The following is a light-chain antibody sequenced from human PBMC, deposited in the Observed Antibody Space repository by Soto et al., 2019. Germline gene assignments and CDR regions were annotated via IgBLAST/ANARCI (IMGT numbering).Light chain of an antibody. CDR3: QSYYSSLSGSGV. J-gene: IGLJ2*01. CDR1: SSNIGAGYD. V-gene: IGLV1-40*01. CDR2: GNS. Sequence: QSVLTQPPSVSGAPGQRVTISCTGSSSNIGAGYDVPWYHQLPGTAPKLLIYGNSNRPSGVPDRFSGSKSGTSASLAITGLQAEDEADYYCQSYYSSLSGSGVFGGGTKLTVL.